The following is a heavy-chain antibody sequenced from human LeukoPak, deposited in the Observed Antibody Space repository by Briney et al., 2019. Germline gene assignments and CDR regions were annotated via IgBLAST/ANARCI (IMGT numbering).Heavy chain of an antibody. J-gene: IGHJ6*02. D-gene: IGHD6-19*01. CDR2: VSASGDST. CDR3: PRGVAVAPSYYYGMDV. V-gene: IGHV3-23*01. CDR1: GFTFSNYA. Sequence: GGSLRLSCAASGFTFSNYAMTWVRQAPGKGLEWVSSVSASGDSTYYADSVKGRFTISRDNSKNTLYLQMNSLRAEDTAVCYCPRGVAVAPSYYYGMDVWGLGTTVTVSS.